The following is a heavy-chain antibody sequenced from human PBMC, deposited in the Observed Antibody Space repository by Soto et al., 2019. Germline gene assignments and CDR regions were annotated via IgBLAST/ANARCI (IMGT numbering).Heavy chain of an antibody. V-gene: IGHV3-53*01. CDR1: GFTFSSYA. CDR3: ASGGSSGLLYYYYGMDV. CDR2: IYSGGST. J-gene: IGHJ6*02. Sequence: PGGSLRLSCAASGFTFSSYAMSWVRQAPGKGLEWVSVIYSGGSTYYADSVKGRFTISRDNSKNTLYLQMNSLRAEDTAVYYCASGGSSGLLYYYYGMDVWGQGTTVTVSS. D-gene: IGHD6-6*01.